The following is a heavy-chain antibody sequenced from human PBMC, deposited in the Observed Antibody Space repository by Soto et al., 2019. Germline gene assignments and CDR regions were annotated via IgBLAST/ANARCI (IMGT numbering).Heavy chain of an antibody. CDR1: GFTFNTYG. CDR2: ISDDGTNK. CDR3: AKRQGIGAAAKNFDF. Sequence: GGSLRLSCAASGFTFNTYGMHWVRQAPGKGLEWVAVISDDGTNKYYADSVKGRFTISRDNSKNTLYLQMNSLRAEDTAVYFCAKRQGIGAAAKNFDFWGQGARVTVSS. J-gene: IGHJ4*02. V-gene: IGHV3-30*18. D-gene: IGHD6-13*01.